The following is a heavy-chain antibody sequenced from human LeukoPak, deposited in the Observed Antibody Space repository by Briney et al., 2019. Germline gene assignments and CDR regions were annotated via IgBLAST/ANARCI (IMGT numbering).Heavy chain of an antibody. V-gene: IGHV3-23*01. CDR3: AKGRRRVATIMGGFDY. CDR2: ISGSGGST. CDR1: GFTFNNYV. Sequence: PPGGSLRLSCAASGFTFNNYVMTWVRQTPGKGLEWVSAISGSGGSTYYADSVKGRFTISRDNSKNTLYVQMNSLRAEDTAVYYCAKGRRRVATIMGGFDYWGQGTLVTVSS. D-gene: IGHD5-12*01. J-gene: IGHJ4*02.